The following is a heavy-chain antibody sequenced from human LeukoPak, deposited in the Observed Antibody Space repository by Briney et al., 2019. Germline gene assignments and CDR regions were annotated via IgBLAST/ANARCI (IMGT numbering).Heavy chain of an antibody. CDR3: ARDLAHVAGTDY. D-gene: IGHD6-19*01. CDR2: IIPIFGTA. CDR1: GGTFSSYA. Sequence: GASVKVSCKASGGTFSSYAISWVRQAPGQGLEWMGGIIPIFGTANYAQKFQGRVTITADESTSTAYMELSSLRSEDTAVYYCARDLAHVAGTDYWGQGTLDTVSS. J-gene: IGHJ4*02. V-gene: IGHV1-69*13.